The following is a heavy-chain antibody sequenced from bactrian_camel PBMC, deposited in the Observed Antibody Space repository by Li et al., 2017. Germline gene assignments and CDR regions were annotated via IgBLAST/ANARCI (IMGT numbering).Heavy chain of an antibody. D-gene: IGHD2*01. Sequence: QLVESGGGSVQSGGSLTLSCAALGYPDYNYCMGWFRQAPGKEREEVASFASDGSAVYADSVKGRFTISQDNAKNTVYLQMNSLKPEDTAMYYCAAEASYSGDLFGFWGQGTQVTVS. CDR2: FASDGSA. CDR1: GYPDYNYC. CDR3: AAEASYSGDLFGF. V-gene: IGHV3S60*01. J-gene: IGHJ6*01.